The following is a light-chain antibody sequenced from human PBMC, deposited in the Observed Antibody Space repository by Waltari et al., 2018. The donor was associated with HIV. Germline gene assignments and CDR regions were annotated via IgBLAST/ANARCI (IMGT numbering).Light chain of an antibody. CDR1: TSSIGSTI. Sequence: QSVLPHPTPAPGTPAPCAITSCSATTSSIGSTIVTWIQQLPGTAPKLLIYSNNQRPSGVPDRFSGSKSGTSASLAISGLQSEDEADYYCAAWDDSLNGFWVFGGGTKLTVL. CDR3: AAWDDSLNGFWV. CDR2: SNN. J-gene: IGLJ3*02. V-gene: IGLV1-44*01.